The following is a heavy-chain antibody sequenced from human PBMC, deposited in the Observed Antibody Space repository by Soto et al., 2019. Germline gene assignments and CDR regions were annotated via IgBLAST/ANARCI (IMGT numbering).Heavy chain of an antibody. CDR1: GFTFSSYW. D-gene: IGHD6-13*01. Sequence: PGGSLRLSCAAAGFTFSSYWMSWVRQAPGKGLEWVANIKPDGSEKWYVDSVKGRFTISRDSSKNKLYLQMNSLRAEDTAVYYCAKEDSSSWHYYYGMDVWGQGTTVTVSS. CDR3: AKEDSSSWHYYYGMDV. J-gene: IGHJ6*02. V-gene: IGHV3-7*01. CDR2: IKPDGSEK.